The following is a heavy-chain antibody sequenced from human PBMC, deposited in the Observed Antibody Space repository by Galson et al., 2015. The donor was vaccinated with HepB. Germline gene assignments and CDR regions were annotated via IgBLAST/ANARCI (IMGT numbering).Heavy chain of an antibody. CDR3: ARSSYDILTGYYFDAFDI. CDR1: GYTFTSYY. J-gene: IGHJ3*02. D-gene: IGHD3-9*01. Sequence: SVKVSCKASGYTFTSYYMHWVRQAPGQGLEWMGIINPSGGSTSYAQKFQGRVTMTRDTSTSTVYMELSSLRSEDTAVYYCARSSYDILTGYYFDAFDIWGQGTMVTVSS. V-gene: IGHV1-46*03. CDR2: INPSGGST.